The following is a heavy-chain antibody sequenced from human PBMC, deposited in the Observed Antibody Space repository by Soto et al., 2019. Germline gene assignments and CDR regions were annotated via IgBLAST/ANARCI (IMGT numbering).Heavy chain of an antibody. Sequence: GGSLRLSCAASGFTFSSYGMHWVRQAPGKGLEWVAVISYDGSNKYYADSVKGRFTISRDNSKNTLYLQMNSLRAEDTAVYYCAKDRYSGGNFDYWGQGTLVTVSS. D-gene: IGHD6-19*01. CDR1: GFTFSSYG. CDR3: AKDRYSGGNFDY. V-gene: IGHV3-30*18. J-gene: IGHJ4*02. CDR2: ISYDGSNK.